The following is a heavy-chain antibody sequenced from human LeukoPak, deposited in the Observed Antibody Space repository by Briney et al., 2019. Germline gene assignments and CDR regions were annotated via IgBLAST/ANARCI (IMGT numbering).Heavy chain of an antibody. Sequence: PSETLSLTCNVSGDSINTYFWNWIRQPPGKGLEWLGYISHSGSTNYNPSLKSRLTMSVDMSKNQFSLRLTSATAADTAVYFCAKSGWLRRAFFQDWDQGILVTVSS. J-gene: IGHJ1*01. CDR3: AKSGWLRRAFFQD. CDR2: ISHSGST. V-gene: IGHV4-59*01. CDR1: GDSINTYF. D-gene: IGHD6-19*01.